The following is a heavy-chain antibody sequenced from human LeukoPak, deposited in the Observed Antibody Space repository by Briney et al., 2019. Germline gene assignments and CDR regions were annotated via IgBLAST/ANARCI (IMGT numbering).Heavy chain of an antibody. V-gene: IGHV3-23*01. J-gene: IGHJ4*02. CDR1: GGTFTSYA. CDR3: AKGGFGRPFDY. CDR2: ISGSGGST. Sequence: ASVKVSCKASGGTFTSYAMSWVRQAPGKGLEWVSAISGSGGSTYYADSVRGRFTISRDNSKNTLYLQMDSLRAEDTAVYYCAKGGFGRPFDYWGQGTLVTVSS. D-gene: IGHD3-10*01.